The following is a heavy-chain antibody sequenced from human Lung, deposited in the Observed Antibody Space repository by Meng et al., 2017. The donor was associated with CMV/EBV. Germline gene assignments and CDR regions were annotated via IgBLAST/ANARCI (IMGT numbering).Heavy chain of an antibody. CDR3: ARVVTALWGYYFDY. V-gene: IGHV4-4*02. J-gene: IGHJ4*02. D-gene: IGHD2-21*02. CDR2: IYHSGST. CDR1: GGSISSSNG. Sequence: VECQESGPGLVKPSGPLSLTCAVSGGSISSSNGWSWVRQPPGKGLEWIGEIYHSGSTNYNPSLKSRVTISVDKSKNQFSLKLSSVTAADTAVYYCARVVTALWGYYFDYWGQGTLVTVFS.